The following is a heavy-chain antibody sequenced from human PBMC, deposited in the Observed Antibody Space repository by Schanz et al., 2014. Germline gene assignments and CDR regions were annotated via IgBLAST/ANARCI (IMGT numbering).Heavy chain of an antibody. Sequence: EVQLVESGGGLVQPGGSLRLSCAASGFVFSNYAMTWVRQAPGKGLEWVSGISGSGGSTYYADSVKGRFTISRDNSKNPLSVQMNSLRAEDTAVYYCAKGVGEYYHYYGMDVWGQGTTVTVSS. J-gene: IGHJ6*02. V-gene: IGHV3-23*04. CDR2: ISGSGGST. CDR3: AKGVGEYYHYYGMDV. D-gene: IGHD1-26*01. CDR1: GFVFSNYA.